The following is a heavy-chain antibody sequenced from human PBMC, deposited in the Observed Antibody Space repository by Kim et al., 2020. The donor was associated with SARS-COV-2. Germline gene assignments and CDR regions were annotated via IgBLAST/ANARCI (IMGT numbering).Heavy chain of an antibody. Sequence: GGSLRLSCAASGFTFDDYAMHWVRQAPGKGLEWVSGISWNSGSIGYADSVKGRFTISRDNAKNSLYLQMNSLRAEDTALYYCAKSIGSPGAFDIWGQGTMVTVSS. CDR1: GFTFDDYA. J-gene: IGHJ3*02. CDR2: ISWNSGSI. D-gene: IGHD6-6*01. CDR3: AKSIGSPGAFDI. V-gene: IGHV3-9*01.